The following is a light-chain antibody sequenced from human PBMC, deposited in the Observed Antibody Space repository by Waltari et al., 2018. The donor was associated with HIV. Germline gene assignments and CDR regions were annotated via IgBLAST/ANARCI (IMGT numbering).Light chain of an antibody. Sequence: SYVLTQPPSVSVAPGKTARITCGGTNIGSKSVHWYQQKPGQAPLLVIYYDSARPSGIPERFSGSNSGSTATLTISRVEAGDEADYYCQVWDSSSDHVVFGGGTNLTVL. CDR3: QVWDSSSDHVV. CDR2: YDS. CDR1: NIGSKS. V-gene: IGLV3-21*04. J-gene: IGLJ2*01.